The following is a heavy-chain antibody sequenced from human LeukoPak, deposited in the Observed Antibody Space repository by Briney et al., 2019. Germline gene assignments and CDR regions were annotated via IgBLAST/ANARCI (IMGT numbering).Heavy chain of an antibody. CDR2: IRYDGSNK. Sequence: GGSLRLSCAASGFTFSSYGMHWVRQAPGKGLEWVAFIRYDGSNKYYADSVKGRFTISRDNSKNTLYLQMNSLRAEDTAVYYCAKDWDIVVVPAAMVDYWGQGTLVTVSS. V-gene: IGHV3-30*02. J-gene: IGHJ4*02. D-gene: IGHD2-2*01. CDR1: GFTFSSYG. CDR3: AKDWDIVVVPAAMVDY.